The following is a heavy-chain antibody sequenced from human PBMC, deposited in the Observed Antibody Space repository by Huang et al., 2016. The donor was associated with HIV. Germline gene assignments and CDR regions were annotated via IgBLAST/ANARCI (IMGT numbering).Heavy chain of an antibody. CDR3: VREERYGSGGSAAFDL. Sequence: VQPGGSLKLSCAASGFTFSGSAMHWVRQASGKGLDWVGRIRSKAHNYATEYAASVTGRFTISRDDTKNTAYLQMNGLKIEDTAVYYCVREERYGSGGSAAFDLWGQGTILSVSS. V-gene: IGHV3-73*01. D-gene: IGHD6-19*01. J-gene: IGHJ3*01. CDR2: IRSKAHNYAT. CDR1: GFTFSGSA.